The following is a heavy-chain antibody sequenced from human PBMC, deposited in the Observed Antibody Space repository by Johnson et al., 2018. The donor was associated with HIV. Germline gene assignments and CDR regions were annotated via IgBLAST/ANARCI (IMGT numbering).Heavy chain of an antibody. CDR3: GRDINYSNYVTDAFDI. J-gene: IGHJ3*02. D-gene: IGHD4-11*01. CDR1: RFTVRSTY. CDR2: IKQDGSEK. V-gene: IGHV3-7*01. Sequence: MQLVESGGGVVQPGRSLRLSCPASRFTVRSTYMSWVRQAPGKGLEWVANIKQDGSEKYYVDSVKGRFTISRDSSKNTLYLQMNSLRAEDTAVYYCGRDINYSNYVTDAFDIWGQGTVVTVSS.